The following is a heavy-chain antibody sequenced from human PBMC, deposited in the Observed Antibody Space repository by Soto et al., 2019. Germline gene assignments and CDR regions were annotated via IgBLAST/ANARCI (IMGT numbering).Heavy chain of an antibody. CDR2: VKQDGSEE. J-gene: IGHJ4*02. D-gene: IGHD3-10*01. CDR3: ARTHGAYYAWDY. V-gene: IGHV3-7*04. Sequence: EVQLVESGGGLVQPGGSLRLSCAASGFTCSTYWMSWVRQAPGKGLEWVANVKQDGSEEYYVDSVKGRFTSSRDNAKNSLYLQMNSLRGEDKAVYYCARTHGAYYAWDYWAQGTLVTVSS. CDR1: GFTCSTYW.